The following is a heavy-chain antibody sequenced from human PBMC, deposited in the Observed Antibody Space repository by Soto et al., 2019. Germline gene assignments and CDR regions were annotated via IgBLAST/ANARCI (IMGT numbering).Heavy chain of an antibody. CDR2: IYYTGNT. V-gene: IGHV4-59*01. CDR1: GGSISPSY. J-gene: IGHJ4*02. D-gene: IGHD2-2*03. Sequence: QVRLQESGPGLVKPSETLSLTCTVSGGSISPSYWNWVRQPPGKRPEWIGCIYYTGNTLYNPSLKSRATISRDTSKNQFSLELTSVTAADTAIYFCAAGLDHNKVGYWGQGTLVTVSS. CDR3: AAGLDHNKVGY.